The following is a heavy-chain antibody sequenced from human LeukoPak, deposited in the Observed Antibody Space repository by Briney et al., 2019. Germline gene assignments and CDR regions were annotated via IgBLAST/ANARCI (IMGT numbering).Heavy chain of an antibody. CDR1: GFTFSSYA. V-gene: IGHV3-30-3*01. CDR3: ARDPRGVVPAAPL. Sequence: PGGSLRLSCAASGFTFSSYAMHWVRQAPGKGLEWVAVISYDGSNKYYADSVKGRFTISRDNSKNTLYLQMNSLRAEDTAVYYCARDPRGVVPAAPLWGQGTLVTVSS. J-gene: IGHJ4*02. CDR2: ISYDGSNK. D-gene: IGHD2-2*01.